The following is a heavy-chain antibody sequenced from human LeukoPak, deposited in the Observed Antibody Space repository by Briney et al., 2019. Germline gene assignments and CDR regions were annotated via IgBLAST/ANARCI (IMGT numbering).Heavy chain of an antibody. CDR3: ARGLNWFDP. CDR2: IYSGGNT. Sequence: GGSLRLSCAASGFAVSSNYMTWVRQAPGKGLEWVTVIYSGGNTNFAESVKGRFTISRDNSKNTLYLQMNGLRAEDTAVYYCARGLNWFDPWGQGTLVAVSS. CDR1: GFAVSSNY. V-gene: IGHV3-66*01. J-gene: IGHJ5*02.